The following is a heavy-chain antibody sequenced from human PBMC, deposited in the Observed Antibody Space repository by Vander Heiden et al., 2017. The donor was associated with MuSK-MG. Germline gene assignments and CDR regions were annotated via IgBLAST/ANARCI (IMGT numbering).Heavy chain of an antibody. CDR2: NSGGT. Sequence: NSGGTVYAQKVQGRVTMTRDTSITTAYMELTRLTSDETAVYYCTRDSRVGATPKADYWGQGTLVTVSS. D-gene: IGHD1-26*01. J-gene: IGHJ4*02. CDR3: TRDSRVGATPKADY. V-gene: IGHV1-2*02.